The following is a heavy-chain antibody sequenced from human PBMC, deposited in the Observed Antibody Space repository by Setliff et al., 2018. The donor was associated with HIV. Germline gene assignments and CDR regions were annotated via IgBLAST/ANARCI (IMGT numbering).Heavy chain of an antibody. D-gene: IGHD6-19*01. Sequence: GALRLSCAASGFTFDGYGMNWVRHGPGKGLEWVSGINWNGGSADYADSMKGRFTISRDNAKNSLYLQMNSLRAEDTALYYCARDHLSSKPTVAIDYWGQGTLVTVSS. CDR1: GFTFDGYG. J-gene: IGHJ4*02. CDR2: INWNGGSA. CDR3: ARDHLSSKPTVAIDY. V-gene: IGHV3-20*04.